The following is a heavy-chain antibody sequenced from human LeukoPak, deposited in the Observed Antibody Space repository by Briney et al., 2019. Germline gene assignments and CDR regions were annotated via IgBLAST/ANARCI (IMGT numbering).Heavy chain of an antibody. J-gene: IGHJ5*02. CDR1: GFTFSTYA. CDR3: AKDIGSTSLYNWFDP. D-gene: IGHD2-2*01. Sequence: GRSLRLSCTVSGFTFSTYAMHWVRQAPGKGLEWVAVIAYDGSNTYYLDSAKGRFTISRDNSENTLYLQMNSLRAEDTAVYYCAKDIGSTSLYNWFDPWGQGTLVTASS. V-gene: IGHV3-33*03. CDR2: IAYDGSNT.